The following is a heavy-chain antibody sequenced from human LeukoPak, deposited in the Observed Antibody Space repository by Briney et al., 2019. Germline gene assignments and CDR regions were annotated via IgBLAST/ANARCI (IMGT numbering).Heavy chain of an antibody. CDR3: TTDRTTVPD. Sequence: GGSLRLSCAVSGLSFTDVWMSWVRQAPGKGLEWVGRIKTTSEGGTTYYAAPVKGRFTTSREDSENTVYLQMNSLESEVTAVYYCTTDRTTVPDWGQGTLVTVSS. D-gene: IGHD4-17*01. CDR2: IKTTSEGGTT. CDR1: GLSFTDVW. J-gene: IGHJ4*02. V-gene: IGHV3-15*01.